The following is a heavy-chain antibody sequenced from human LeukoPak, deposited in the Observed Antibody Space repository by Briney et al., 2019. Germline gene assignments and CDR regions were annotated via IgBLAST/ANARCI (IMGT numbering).Heavy chain of an antibody. CDR1: GFTFSSYG. V-gene: IGHV3-33*06. CDR2: IWYDGSNK. Sequence: GGSLRLSCAASGFTFSSYGMHWVRQAPGKGLEWVAVIWYDGSNKYYADSVKGRFTISRDNSKNTLYLQMNSLRAEDTAVYYCAKDPQRGTSPLYNMDVWGKGTTVTVSS. J-gene: IGHJ6*03. CDR3: AKDPQRGTSPLYNMDV. D-gene: IGHD2-2*01.